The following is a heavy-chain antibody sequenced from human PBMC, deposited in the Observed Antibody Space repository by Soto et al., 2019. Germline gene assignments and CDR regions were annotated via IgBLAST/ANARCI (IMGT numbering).Heavy chain of an antibody. CDR2: ISGSGSGT. D-gene: IGHD1-1*01. CDR1: GLTFSSYS. CDR3: AKHLDAYDAFHF. Sequence: GGSLRLACAACGLTFSSYSISWVRQAPGKGLEWVSAISGSGSGTYFADSVKGRFTISRDNYKNALYLQMNRLRAEDTAVYYCAKHLDAYDAFHFWGQPIVVSGSS. J-gene: IGHJ3*01. V-gene: IGHV3-23*01.